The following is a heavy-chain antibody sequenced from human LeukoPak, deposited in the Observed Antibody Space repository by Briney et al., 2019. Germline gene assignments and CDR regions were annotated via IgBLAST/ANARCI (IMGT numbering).Heavy chain of an antibody. D-gene: IGHD2-2*01. V-gene: IGHV3-30*03. CDR2: ISYDGSNK. Sequence: AGGSLRLSCAASGFSFSTHAMHWVRQAPGKGLEWVAFISYDGSNKDYADSVKGRFTVSRDNSKNTLFLQLNSLRPEDTATYYCARDQDIVVVQDNDTYGMDVWGQGTTVTVSS. CDR1: GFSFSTHA. CDR3: ARDQDIVVVQDNDTYGMDV. J-gene: IGHJ6*02.